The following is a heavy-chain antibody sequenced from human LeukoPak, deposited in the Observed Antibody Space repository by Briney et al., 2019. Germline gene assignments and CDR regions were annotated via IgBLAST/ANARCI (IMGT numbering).Heavy chain of an antibody. CDR3: ARVTAVVTQPVDY. V-gene: IGHV4-31*03. CDR2: IYYRGST. CDR1: GGSVSSGSYY. D-gene: IGHD4-23*01. J-gene: IGHJ4*02. Sequence: SETLSLTCTVSGGSVSSGSYYWSWIRQHPGKGLEWIGFIYYRGSTFYNPSLKSRVTISIDTSKNQFSLKVSSVTAADTAVYYCARVTAVVTQPVDYWGQGTLVTVSS.